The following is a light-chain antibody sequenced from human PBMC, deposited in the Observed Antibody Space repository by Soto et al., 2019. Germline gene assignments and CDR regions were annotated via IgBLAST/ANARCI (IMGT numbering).Light chain of an antibody. CDR3: SSYTSSSTLEV. CDR2: DVS. Sequence: QSALTQPASVSGSPGQSITISCTGTSSDVGGYNYVSWYQQHPGTAPKLMIYDVSNRPSGVSNRFSGSKSGNTASLTISGLQDEDEADDYCSSYTSSSTLEVFGTGTKVTVL. J-gene: IGLJ1*01. V-gene: IGLV2-14*01. CDR1: SSDVGGYNY.